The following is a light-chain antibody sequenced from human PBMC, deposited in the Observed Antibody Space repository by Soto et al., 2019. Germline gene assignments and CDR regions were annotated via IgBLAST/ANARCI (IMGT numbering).Light chain of an antibody. CDR2: GAS. J-gene: IGKJ1*01. Sequence: EIVMTQSPATLSVSPGERATLSCRASQSVRSNLAWYQQKPGQPPRLLISGASTRATGIPARFSGSGSGTEFPFTISSLHSEDFAVYYCQHYSNWLWTFGQGTKVEIK. CDR1: QSVRSN. CDR3: QHYSNWLWT. V-gene: IGKV3-15*01.